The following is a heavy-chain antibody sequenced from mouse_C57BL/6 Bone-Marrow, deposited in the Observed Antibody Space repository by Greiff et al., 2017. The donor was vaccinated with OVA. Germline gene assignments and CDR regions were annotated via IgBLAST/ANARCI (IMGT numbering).Heavy chain of an antibody. CDR1: GYSITSGYY. CDR2: ISYDGSN. D-gene: IGHD1-1*01. CDR3: AREPPYYGSSGDYFDY. V-gene: IGHV3-6*01. Sequence: EVQLQESGPGLVKPSQSLSLTCSVTGYSITSGYYWNWIRQFPGNKLEWMGYISYDGSNNYNPSLKNRISITRDTSKNQFFLKLNSVTTEDTATYYCAREPPYYGSSGDYFDYWGQGTTLTGSS. J-gene: IGHJ2*01.